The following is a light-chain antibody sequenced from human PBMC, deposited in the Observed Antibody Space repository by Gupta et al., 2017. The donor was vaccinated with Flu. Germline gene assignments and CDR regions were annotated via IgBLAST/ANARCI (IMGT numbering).Light chain of an antibody. V-gene: IGKV3-20*01. J-gene: IGKJ4*01. Sequence: EIVLTQSPGTLSLSPGERATLSCRASQSVSSNYLAWYQQKPGQAPRLLIYGVSSRATGIPDRFSGSGSGTDFTLTISRLEPEDFAVYYCQQDGSSPLTFGGGTKLEIK. CDR3: QQDGSSPLT. CDR2: GVS. CDR1: QSVSSNY.